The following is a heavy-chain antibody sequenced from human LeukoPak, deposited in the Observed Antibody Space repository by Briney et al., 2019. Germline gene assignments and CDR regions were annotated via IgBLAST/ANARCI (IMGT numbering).Heavy chain of an antibody. J-gene: IGHJ4*02. Sequence: SQTLSLTCAISGDSVSSNSAAWNWIRQSPSRGLEWLGRTYYRSKWYNDYAVSVKSRITINPDTSKNQFSLQLNSVTPEDTAVYYCAKEVRRGNAGYDWGGVDYWGQGTLVTVSS. CDR3: AKEVRRGNAGYDWGGVDY. CDR1: GDSVSSNSAA. D-gene: IGHD5-12*01. V-gene: IGHV6-1*01. CDR2: TYYRSKWYN.